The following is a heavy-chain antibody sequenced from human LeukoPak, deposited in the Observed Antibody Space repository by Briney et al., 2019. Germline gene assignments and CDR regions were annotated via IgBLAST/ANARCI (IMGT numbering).Heavy chain of an antibody. Sequence: GGSLRLSCAASGFTFSSYGMHWVRQAPGKGLEWVAVIWYDGSNKYYADSVKGRFTISRDNSKNTLYLQMNSLRAEDTAVCYCARGGRSSWYDGDWFDPWGQGTLVTVSP. CDR3: ARGGRSSWYDGDWFDP. CDR1: GFTFSSYG. J-gene: IGHJ5*02. V-gene: IGHV3-33*01. CDR2: IWYDGSNK. D-gene: IGHD6-13*01.